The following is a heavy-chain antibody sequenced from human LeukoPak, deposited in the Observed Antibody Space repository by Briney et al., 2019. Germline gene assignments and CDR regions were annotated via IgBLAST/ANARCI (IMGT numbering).Heavy chain of an antibody. J-gene: IGHJ6*02. CDR1: GGSISSGSYY. V-gene: IGHV4-61*02. CDR2: IYTSGST. D-gene: IGHD1-20*01. CDR3: ARDQPASNWNYYYYYGMDV. Sequence: SRTLSLTCTVSGGSISSGSYYWSWIRQPAGKGLEWIGRIYTSGSTNYNPSLKSRVTISVDTSKNQFSLKLSSVTAADTAVYYCARDQPASNWNYYYYYGMDVWGQGTTVTVSS.